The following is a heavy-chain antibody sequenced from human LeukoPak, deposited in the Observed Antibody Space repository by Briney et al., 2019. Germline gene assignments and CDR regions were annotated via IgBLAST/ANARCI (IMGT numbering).Heavy chain of an antibody. V-gene: IGHV1-18*01. CDR1: GYTFTSYG. Sequence: ASVKVSCKASGYTFTSYGISWVRQAPGQELEWMGWISAYNGNTNYAQKLQGRVTMTTDTSTSTAYMELRSLRSEDTAVYYCAADPYDYGDYVLGYWGQGTLVTVSS. CDR2: ISAYNGNT. D-gene: IGHD4-17*01. J-gene: IGHJ4*02. CDR3: AADPYDYGDYVLGY.